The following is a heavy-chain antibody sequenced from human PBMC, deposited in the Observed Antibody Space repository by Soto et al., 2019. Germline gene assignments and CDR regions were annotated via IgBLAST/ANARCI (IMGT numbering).Heavy chain of an antibody. Sequence: GASVKVSCKASGYTFTSYGISWVRQAPGQGLEWMGIINPSGGSTSYAQKFQGRVTMTRDTSTSTVYMELSSLRSEDTAVYYCARDRPLEAVAGTDYWGQGTPVTVSS. CDR1: GYTFTSYG. CDR2: INPSGGST. V-gene: IGHV1-46*01. J-gene: IGHJ4*02. D-gene: IGHD6-19*01. CDR3: ARDRPLEAVAGTDY.